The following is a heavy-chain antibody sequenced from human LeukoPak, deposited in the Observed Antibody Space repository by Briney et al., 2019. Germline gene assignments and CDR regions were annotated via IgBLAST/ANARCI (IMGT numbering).Heavy chain of an antibody. J-gene: IGHJ1*01. CDR1: GYTFTDYY. CDR2: VDPEDGET. D-gene: IGHD5-12*01. CDR3: ATPPRYSALEYFQH. Sequence: ASVKISCKVSGYTFTDYYMHWVQQAPGKGLERMGLVDPEDGETIYAEKFQGRVTITADTSTDTAYMELSSLRSEDTAVYYCATPPRYSALEYFQHWGQGTLVTVSS. V-gene: IGHV1-69-2*01.